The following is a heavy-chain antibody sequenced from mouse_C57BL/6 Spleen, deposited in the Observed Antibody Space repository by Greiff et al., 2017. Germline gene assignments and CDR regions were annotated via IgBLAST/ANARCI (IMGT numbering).Heavy chain of an antibody. CDR1: GYSFTSYY. Sequence: VQLQESGPELVKPGASVKISCKASGYSFTSYYIHWVKQRPGQGLEWIGWIYPGSGNTKYNEKFKGKATLTADTSSSTAYMQLSSLTSEDSAVYYCARGEGYDGLAYWGQGTLVTVSA. J-gene: IGHJ3*01. CDR3: ARGEGYDGLAY. V-gene: IGHV1-66*01. D-gene: IGHD2-14*01. CDR2: IYPGSGNT.